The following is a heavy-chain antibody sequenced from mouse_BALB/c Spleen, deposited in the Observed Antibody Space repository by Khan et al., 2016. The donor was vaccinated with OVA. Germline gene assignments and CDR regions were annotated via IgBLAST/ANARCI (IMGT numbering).Heavy chain of an antibody. J-gene: IGHJ4*01. V-gene: IGHV2-6-7*01. CDR2: IWGDSIT. CDR1: GFSLTGYG. CDR3: ARGTYFGNYCAMDY. D-gene: IGHD2-10*01. Sequence: QVQLKESGPGLVAPSQSLSISCTVSGFSLTGYGVNWVRQPPGKGLEWLGVIWGDSITDYNSALKSRLSISKYNSKSQVSLKMNSMQTDDTARYYCARGTYFGNYCAMDYWGQGTSVTVSS.